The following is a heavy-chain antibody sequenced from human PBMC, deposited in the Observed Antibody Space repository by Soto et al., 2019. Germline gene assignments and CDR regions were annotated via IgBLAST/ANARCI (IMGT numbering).Heavy chain of an antibody. Sequence: GGSLRLSCAASGFTFSNAWMSWVRQAPGKGLEWVGRIKSKTDGGTTDYAAPVKGRFTISRDDSKNTLYLQMNSLKTEDTAVYYCTTDVAPLGRYDILTARKSYYYMDVWGKGTTVTVSS. D-gene: IGHD3-9*01. J-gene: IGHJ6*03. CDR2: IKSKTDGGTT. CDR3: TTDVAPLGRYDILTARKSYYYMDV. CDR1: GFTFSNAW. V-gene: IGHV3-15*01.